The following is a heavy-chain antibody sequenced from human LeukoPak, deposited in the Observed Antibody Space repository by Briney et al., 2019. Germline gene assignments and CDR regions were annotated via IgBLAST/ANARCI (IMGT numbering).Heavy chain of an antibody. J-gene: IGHJ3*02. D-gene: IGHD3-3*01. CDR1: GFTFSSHS. V-gene: IGHV3-23*01. CDR2: ITDSGDGV. CDR3: AKDSPILTI. Sequence: GGSLRLSCAASGFTFSSHSMSWVRQAPGKGLEWVSAITDSGDGVYYADSSMSRFTISRDTSKDTLYLQMNNLRADDTAVYYCAKDSPILTIWGQGTMVTVSS.